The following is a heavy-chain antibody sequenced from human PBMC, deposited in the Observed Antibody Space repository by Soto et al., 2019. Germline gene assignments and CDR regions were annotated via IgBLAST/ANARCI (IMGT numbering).Heavy chain of an antibody. J-gene: IGHJ4*02. CDR3: ARDPSGMTYFDL. V-gene: IGHV3-48*01. D-gene: IGHD1-26*01. Sequence: EVQLVESGGGLVQPGGSLRLSCAASGFTFSTYDMNWVRQAPGKGLEWVSYITSGSSAMLYADSVKGRFTISRDNANNSQFLQMNSLTAEDTAVYDCARDPSGMTYFDLWGQGTLVTVSS. CDR2: ITSGSSAM. CDR1: GFTFSTYD.